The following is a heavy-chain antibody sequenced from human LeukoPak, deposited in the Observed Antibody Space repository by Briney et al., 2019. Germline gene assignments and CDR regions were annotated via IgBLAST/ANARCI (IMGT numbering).Heavy chain of an antibody. CDR3: ARLPTVTFFDY. CDR2: INHRGTT. J-gene: IGHJ4*02. V-gene: IGHV4-34*01. D-gene: IGHD4-17*01. Sequence: SETLSLTCAVFGESFSDYYWSWIRQPPGKGLEWIGEINHRGTTNYNPSLKSRVTFSVDTSKNQFSLRLSSVTAADTAVYYCARLPTVTFFDYWGQGTLVTVSS. CDR1: GESFSDYY.